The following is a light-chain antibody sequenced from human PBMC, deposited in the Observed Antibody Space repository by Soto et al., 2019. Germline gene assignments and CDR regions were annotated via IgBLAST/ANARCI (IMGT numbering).Light chain of an antibody. CDR3: SSYTSSSTLVV. CDR2: DVS. J-gene: IGLJ2*01. Sequence: QSALTQPASVSGSPGQSITISCTGTRSDVGGYNYVSWYQQHPGKAPKLMIYDVSNRPSGVSNRFSGSKSGNKASLTISGLQAEDEADYYCSSYTSSSTLVVFGGGTKLTVL. V-gene: IGLV2-14*01. CDR1: RSDVGGYNY.